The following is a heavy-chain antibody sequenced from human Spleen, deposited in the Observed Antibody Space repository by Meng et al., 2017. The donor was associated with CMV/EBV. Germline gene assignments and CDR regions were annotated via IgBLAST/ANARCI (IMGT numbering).Heavy chain of an antibody. CDR3: VRELGNPDFWSGYPNY. J-gene: IGHJ4*02. D-gene: IGHD3-3*01. V-gene: IGHV1-2*02. CDR1: GYTFIGYY. Sequence: ASVKVSCKASGYTFIGYYIHWVRQAPGQGLEWLGWINPNSGGTDYSHKFQGRVTMTRDTSMNTAYMELRRLRFDDTAVYYCVRELGNPDFWSGYPNYWGLGTLVTVSS. CDR2: INPNSGGT.